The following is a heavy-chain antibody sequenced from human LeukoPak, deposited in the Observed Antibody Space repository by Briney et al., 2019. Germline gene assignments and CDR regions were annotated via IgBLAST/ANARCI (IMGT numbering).Heavy chain of an antibody. CDR1: GFTFSSYG. CDR2: IRYDGSNK. V-gene: IGHV3-30*02. J-gene: IGHJ4*02. Sequence: QTGGSLRLSCAASGFTFSSYGMHWVPQAPGKGLEWVSFIRYDGSNKNYADSVKVRFTISRDNSKNTLYLQMNSLRAEDTAVYYCAAPTGGIVGWLVLDFDYWGQGTLVTVSS. D-gene: IGHD6-19*01. CDR3: AAPTGGIVGWLVLDFDY.